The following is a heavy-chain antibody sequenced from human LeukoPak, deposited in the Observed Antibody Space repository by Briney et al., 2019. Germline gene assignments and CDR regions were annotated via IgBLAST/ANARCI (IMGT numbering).Heavy chain of an antibody. Sequence: ASVKVSCKASGYTFTGYYMHWVRQAPGQGLEWMRWINPNSGGTNYAQKFQGRVTMTRDTSISTAYMELSRLRSDDTAVYYCASDIDYYDSSGYQFDYWGQGTLVTVSS. CDR2: INPNSGGT. J-gene: IGHJ4*02. CDR1: GYTFTGYY. D-gene: IGHD3-22*01. V-gene: IGHV1-2*02. CDR3: ASDIDYYDSSGYQFDY.